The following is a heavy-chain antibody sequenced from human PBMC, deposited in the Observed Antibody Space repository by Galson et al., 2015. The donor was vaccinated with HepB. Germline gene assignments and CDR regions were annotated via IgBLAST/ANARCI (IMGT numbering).Heavy chain of an antibody. CDR3: VKDQPIAAAGSGWFDP. D-gene: IGHD6-13*01. Sequence: LRLSCAASGFTFSSYAMHWVRQAPGKGLEYVSAISSNGGSTYYADSVKGRFTISRDNSKNTLYLQMSSLRAEDTAVYYCVKDQPIAAAGSGWFDPWGQGTLVTVSS. CDR2: ISSNGGST. J-gene: IGHJ5*02. V-gene: IGHV3-64D*06. CDR1: GFTFSSYA.